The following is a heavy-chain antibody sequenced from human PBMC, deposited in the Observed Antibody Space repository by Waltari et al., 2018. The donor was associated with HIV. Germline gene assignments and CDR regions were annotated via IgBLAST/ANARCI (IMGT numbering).Heavy chain of an antibody. CDR1: GLTLSGFA. D-gene: IGHD6-13*01. J-gene: IGHJ4*02. Sequence: EVQLLESGGGLVQPGGSLRLACAASGLTLSGFAVIWVRQAPGTGLDWVSAISGSGGSTYYADFVKGRLTISRDNSRTTLSLQMNSLRAEDTAVYYCAKDPFSSSWYLNYFDYWGQGTLVTVSS. CDR2: ISGSGGST. CDR3: AKDPFSSSWYLNYFDY. V-gene: IGHV3-23*01.